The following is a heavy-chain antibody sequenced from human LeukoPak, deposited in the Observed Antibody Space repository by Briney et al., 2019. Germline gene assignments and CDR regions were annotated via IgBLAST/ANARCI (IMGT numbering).Heavy chain of an antibody. J-gene: IGHJ6*03. Sequence: SETLSLTWTVSGGPISSGDYYWSWIRQPPGKGLEWIGYSYYSGSTYYNPSLKSRVTISVDTSKNQFSLKLSSVTAADTAVYYCARDRQGVTIFGVDYYYYMDVWGKGTTVTFSS. CDR1: GGPISSGDYY. CDR2: SYYSGST. V-gene: IGHV4-30-4*08. CDR3: ARDRQGVTIFGVDYYYYMDV. D-gene: IGHD3-3*01.